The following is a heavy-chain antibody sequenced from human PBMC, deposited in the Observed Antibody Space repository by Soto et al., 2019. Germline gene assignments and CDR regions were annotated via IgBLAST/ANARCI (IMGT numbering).Heavy chain of an antibody. CDR3: TRVTISGAGGDY. V-gene: IGHV1-18*01. CDR1: GYTFTSYG. J-gene: IGHJ4*02. D-gene: IGHD3-3*02. Sequence: QGQLVQSEAEVKKPGASVKVSCKASGYTFTSYGISWVRQAPGQGLEWMGWISAYNGNTNYAQKVQGRVSMTTDTSASTAYMELRSLRSDDTAVYYCTRVTISGAGGDYWGQGTLVTVSS. CDR2: ISAYNGNT.